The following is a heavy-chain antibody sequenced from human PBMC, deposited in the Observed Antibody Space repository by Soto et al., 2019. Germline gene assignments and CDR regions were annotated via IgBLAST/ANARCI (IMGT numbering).Heavy chain of an antibody. J-gene: IGHJ6*03. CDR2: IDSSGTT. Sequence: QVQLQESGPGLVKPSQTLSLSCSVSGVSITTSGHYWHWVRQRPGRGLEWIGYIDSSGTTYYNPSLKTVLAMSVEPSTTQISLKLSSVTAADTALYFCALGMFMDVWGRGATVIVSS. CDR3: ALGMFMDV. V-gene: IGHV4-31*01. D-gene: IGHD3-16*01. CDR1: GVSITTSGHY.